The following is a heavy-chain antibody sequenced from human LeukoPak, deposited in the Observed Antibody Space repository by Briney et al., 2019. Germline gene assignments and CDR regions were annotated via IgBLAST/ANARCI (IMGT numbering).Heavy chain of an antibody. CDR3: ARAPYYYDSSGLY. D-gene: IGHD3-22*01. J-gene: IGHJ4*02. CDR2: IYYSGST. CDR1: GGSISTSSYY. V-gene: IGHV4-39*07. Sequence: SETLSLTCTVSGGSISTSSYYWGWIRQPPGKGLEWIGSIYYSGSTYYNPSLKSRVTISVDTSKNQFSLKLSSVTAADTAVYYCARAPYYYDSSGLYWGQGTLVTVSS.